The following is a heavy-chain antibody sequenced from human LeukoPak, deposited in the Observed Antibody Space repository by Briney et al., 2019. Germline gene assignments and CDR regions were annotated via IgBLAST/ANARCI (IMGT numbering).Heavy chain of an antibody. CDR1: GFTFSSYA. D-gene: IGHD1-1*01. CDR2: ISASGDVT. CDR3: AKSLFTSATGTGRAFHI. Sequence: HPGGSLRLSCAASGFTFSSYAMHWVRQAPGRGLEWVSAISASGDVTFYADSLRGRFTISRDNSKSTLYLQMNGLRAEDTAIFYCAKSLFTSATGTGRAFHIWGQGTRVTVSS. V-gene: IGHV3-23*01. J-gene: IGHJ3*02.